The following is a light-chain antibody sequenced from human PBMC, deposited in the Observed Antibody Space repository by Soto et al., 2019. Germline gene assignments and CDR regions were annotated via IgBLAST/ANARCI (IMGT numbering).Light chain of an antibody. J-gene: IGLJ1*01. CDR2: EGI. CDR3: CSYVGATTYV. V-gene: IGLV2-23*01. CDR1: SNTIGGYNV. Sequence: QSALTQPAAVSGSPGQSITISCTGTSNTIGGYNVVSWYQRRPGTAPKVIIYEGIKRPSGVSNRFSGSISGSTAALTISGLQAEDEADYYCCSYVGATTYVFGTGPTAPVL.